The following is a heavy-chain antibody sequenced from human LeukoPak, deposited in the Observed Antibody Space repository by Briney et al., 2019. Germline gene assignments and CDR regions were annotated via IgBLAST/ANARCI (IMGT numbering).Heavy chain of an antibody. CDR1: GGTFSSYA. D-gene: IGHD3-22*01. J-gene: IGHJ4*02. V-gene: IGHV1-69*04. CDR3: AREVGDLYYDSSGRLDY. CDR2: IIPMLGIA. Sequence: GASVKLSCKASGGTFSSYAISWVRQAPGQGLEWMGRIIPMLGIANYAQKLQGRVKINADKSTSTAYMELSSLRSEDTAVYYCAREVGDLYYDSSGRLDYWGQGTLVTV.